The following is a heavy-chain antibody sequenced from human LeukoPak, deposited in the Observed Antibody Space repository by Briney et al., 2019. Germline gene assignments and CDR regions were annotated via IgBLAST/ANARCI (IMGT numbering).Heavy chain of an antibody. CDR2: IWYDGSNK. D-gene: IGHD3-22*01. J-gene: IGHJ6*02. CDR1: GFTFSSYG. Sequence: GGSLRLSCAASGFTFSSYGMHWVRQAPGKGLEWVAVIWYDGSNKYYADSVKGRFTISRDNTKNTLYLQMNRLRAEVTAVYYCARGGGWLFGDYYGMDVWGHGTTVTVSS. CDR3: ARGGGWLFGDYYGMDV. V-gene: IGHV3-33*01.